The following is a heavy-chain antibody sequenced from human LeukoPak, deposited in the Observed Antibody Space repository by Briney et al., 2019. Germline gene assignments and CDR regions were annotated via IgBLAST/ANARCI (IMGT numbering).Heavy chain of an antibody. CDR1: GGTFSSYA. V-gene: IGHV1-69*13. D-gene: IGHD2-2*01. CDR3: ARGGIYCSSTSCYAAGGMDV. Sequence: GASVKVSCTASGGTFSSYAISWVRQAPGQGLEWMGGIIPIFGTANYAQKFQGRVTITADESTSTAYMELSSLRSEDTAVYYCARGGIYCSSTSCYAAGGMDVWGQGTTVTVSS. CDR2: IIPIFGTA. J-gene: IGHJ6*02.